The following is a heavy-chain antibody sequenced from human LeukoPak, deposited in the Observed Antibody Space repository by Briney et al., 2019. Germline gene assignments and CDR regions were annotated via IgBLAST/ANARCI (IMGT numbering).Heavy chain of an antibody. CDR3: AKQDSSGSFYFDH. Sequence: PGGSLRLSCAASGFTFSSYGMSWVRQAPGTGLGWVSAITGSGASTFYADSVKGRFTISRDNSKNTLYLQMNSLRAEDTAVYYCAKQDSSGSFYFDHWGQGTLVTVSS. V-gene: IGHV3-23*01. CDR1: GFTFSSYG. D-gene: IGHD3-22*01. CDR2: ITGSGAST. J-gene: IGHJ4*02.